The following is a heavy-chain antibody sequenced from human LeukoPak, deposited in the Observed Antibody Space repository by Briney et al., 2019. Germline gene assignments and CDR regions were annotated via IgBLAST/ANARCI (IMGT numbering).Heavy chain of an antibody. Sequence: SETLSLTCTVSGGSISSYYWSWIRQPPGKGLECIGYIYYTGSTNYNPSLKSRVTISVDTSKNQFSLKLSSVTAADTAVYYCARLSDSDSSGYYWGFEYWGQGTLISVSS. V-gene: IGHV4-59*08. CDR2: IYYTGST. J-gene: IGHJ4*02. CDR1: GGSISSYY. CDR3: ARLSDSDSSGYYWGFEY. D-gene: IGHD3-22*01.